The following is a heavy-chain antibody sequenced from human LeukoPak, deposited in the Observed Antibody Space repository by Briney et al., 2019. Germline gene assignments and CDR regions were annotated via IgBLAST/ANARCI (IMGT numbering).Heavy chain of an antibody. J-gene: IGHJ4*02. CDR1: GGSISSSSYY. CDR3: ASSPFAHDYSNYVFDY. V-gene: IGHV4-39*07. Sequence: SETLSLTCTVSGGSISSSSYYWGWIRQPPGKGLEWIGSIYYSGSTYYNPSLKSRVTISVDTSKNQFSLKLSSVTAADTAVYYCASSPFAHDYSNYVFDYWGQGTLVTVSS. D-gene: IGHD4-11*01. CDR2: IYYSGST.